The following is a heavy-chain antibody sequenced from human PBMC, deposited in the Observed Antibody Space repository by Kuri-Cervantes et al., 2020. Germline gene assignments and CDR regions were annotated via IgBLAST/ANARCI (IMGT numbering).Heavy chain of an antibody. Sequence: LSLTCAASGFTFSSYGMRWVRQAPGKGLEWVAVISYDGSNKYYADSVEGRFTISRDNSKNTLYLQMNSPRAEDTAVYYCARDPSYYDSSGYFDYWGQGTLVTVSS. J-gene: IGHJ4*02. CDR3: ARDPSYYDSSGYFDY. CDR1: GFTFSSYG. CDR2: ISYDGSNK. D-gene: IGHD3-22*01. V-gene: IGHV3-30*03.